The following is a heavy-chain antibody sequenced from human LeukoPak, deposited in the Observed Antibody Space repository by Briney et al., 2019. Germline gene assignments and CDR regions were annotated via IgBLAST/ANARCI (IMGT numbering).Heavy chain of an antibody. V-gene: IGHV1-3*01. CDR2: INAGNGNT. CDR1: GYTFTSYA. CDR3: AKGDITLVRGVPPYFDY. D-gene: IGHD3-10*01. Sequence: ASVKVSCKASGYTFTSYAMHWVRQAPGQRLEWMGWINAGNGNTKYSQKFQGRVTITRDTSASTAYMELSSLRSEDTAVYYCAKGDITLVRGVPPYFDYWGQGTLVTVSS. J-gene: IGHJ4*02.